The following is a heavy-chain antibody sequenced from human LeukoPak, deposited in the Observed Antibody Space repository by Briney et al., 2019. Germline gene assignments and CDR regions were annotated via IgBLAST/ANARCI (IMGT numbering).Heavy chain of an antibody. D-gene: IGHD3-22*01. V-gene: IGHV1-69*04. J-gene: IGHJ4*02. CDR1: GGTFNSYA. CDR3: ARGFYDSSLAAY. Sequence: SVKVSCKASGGTFNSYAISWVRQAPGQGLEWVGRIIPILGIANYAQKFQGRVTITADKSTSTAYMELSSLRSEDTAVYYCARGFYDSSLAAYWGQGTLVTVSS. CDR2: IIPILGIA.